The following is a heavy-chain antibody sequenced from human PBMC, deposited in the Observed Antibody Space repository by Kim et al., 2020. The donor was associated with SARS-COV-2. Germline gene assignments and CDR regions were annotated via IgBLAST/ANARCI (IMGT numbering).Heavy chain of an antibody. V-gene: IGHV1-69*02. CDR3: ARGSRHDSSGYYYIDY. D-gene: IGHD3-22*01. CDR1: GGTFSSYT. Sequence: SVKVSCKASGGTFSSYTISWVRQAPGQGLEWMGRIIPILGIANYAQKFQGRVTITADKSTSTAYMELSSLRSEDTAVYYCARGSRHDSSGYYYIDYWGQGTLVTVSS. CDR2: IIPILGIA. J-gene: IGHJ4*02.